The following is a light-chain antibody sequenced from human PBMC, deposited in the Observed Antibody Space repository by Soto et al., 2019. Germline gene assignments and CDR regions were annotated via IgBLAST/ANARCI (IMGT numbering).Light chain of an antibody. J-gene: IGLJ1*01. V-gene: IGLV2-14*01. CDR3: SSYTGGSTYV. CDR1: SSDIGGYKY. CDR2: DVS. Sequence: QSVLTQPASVSGSPGQSITISCTGTSSDIGGYKYVSWYQQHPGKAPKLMIYDVSNRPSGVSNRFSGSKSGNTATLTISGLQGEDEADSYCSSYTGGSTYVFGTGTRSPS.